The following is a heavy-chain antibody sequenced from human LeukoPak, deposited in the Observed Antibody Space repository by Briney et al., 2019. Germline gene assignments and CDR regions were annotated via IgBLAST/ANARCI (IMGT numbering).Heavy chain of an antibody. CDR1: GFTFSSYS. CDR3: ARGRGYDILTGFDY. CDR2: ISSSSSYI. V-gene: IGHV3-21*04. Sequence: KPGGSLRLSCAASGFTFSSYSMNWVRQAPGKGLEWVSSISSSSSYIYYADSVKGRFTISRDNAKNSLYLQMNSLRAEDTALYYCARGRGYDILTGFDYWGQGTLVTVSS. D-gene: IGHD3-9*01. J-gene: IGHJ4*02.